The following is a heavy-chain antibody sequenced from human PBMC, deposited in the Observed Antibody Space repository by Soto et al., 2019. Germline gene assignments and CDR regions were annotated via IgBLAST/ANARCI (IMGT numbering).Heavy chain of an antibody. CDR3: AKDIRLDYYDSSGFEYFQH. V-gene: IGHV3-30*18. J-gene: IGHJ1*01. D-gene: IGHD3-22*01. Sequence: GGSLRLSCAASGFTFSSYGMHWVRQAPGKGLEWVAVISYDGSNKYYADSVKGRFTISRDNSKNTLYLQMNSLRAEDTAVYYCAKDIRLDYYDSSGFEYFQHWGQGTLVTVSS. CDR2: ISYDGSNK. CDR1: GFTFSSYG.